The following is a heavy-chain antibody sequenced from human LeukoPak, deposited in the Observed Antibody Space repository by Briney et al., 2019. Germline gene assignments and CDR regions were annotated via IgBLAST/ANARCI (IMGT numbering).Heavy chain of an antibody. CDR1: GYTFTGYY. J-gene: IGHJ4*02. CDR3: ARDRYYDSSGYIFDY. Sequence: ASVKVSCKASGYTFTGYYMHWVRQAPGQGLEWMGWINPNSGGTNYAQKFQGRVTMTRDTSISTAYMELSRLRSDDTAVYYRARDRYYDSSGYIFDYWGQGTLVTVSS. CDR2: INPNSGGT. D-gene: IGHD3-22*01. V-gene: IGHV1-2*02.